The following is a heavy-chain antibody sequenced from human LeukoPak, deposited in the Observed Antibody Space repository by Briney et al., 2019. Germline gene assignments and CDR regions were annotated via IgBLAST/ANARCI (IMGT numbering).Heavy chain of an antibody. CDR2: IYSGGST. J-gene: IGHJ4*02. V-gene: IGHV3-66*01. CDR1: GFTVSSHY. CDR3: ARSAGIAATIVLGY. Sequence: GGSLRLSCAASGFTVSSHYMSWVRQAPGKGLEWVSLIYSGGSTYYADSVKGRFTISRDISKNILYLQMNSLRAEDTAVYYCARSAGIAATIVLGYWGQGTLVTVSS. D-gene: IGHD5-12*01.